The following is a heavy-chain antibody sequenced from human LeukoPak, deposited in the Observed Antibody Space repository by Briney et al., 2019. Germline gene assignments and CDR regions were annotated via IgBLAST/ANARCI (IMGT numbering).Heavy chain of an antibody. D-gene: IGHD3-16*01. Sequence: GGSLRLSCAASGFTFSSYAMSWVRQAPGKGLEGVSAISGSGGTTYYADSVKGRFTISRDNSKNTLYLQLNSLRAEDTAMYYCAKDFRGAGYFFDSWGQGTLVTVSS. J-gene: IGHJ4*02. V-gene: IGHV3-23*01. CDR2: ISGSGGTT. CDR1: GFTFSSYA. CDR3: AKDFRGAGYFFDS.